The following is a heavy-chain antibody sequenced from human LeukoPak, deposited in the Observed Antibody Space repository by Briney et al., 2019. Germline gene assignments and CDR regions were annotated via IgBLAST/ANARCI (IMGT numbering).Heavy chain of an antibody. CDR1: GGSFSGYY. V-gene: IGHV4-34*01. CDR3: ARGGNIVVVVAATLFDY. Sequence: SETLSLTCAVYGGSFSGYYWSWIRQPPGEGLEWIGEINHSGSTNYNPSLKSRVTISVDTSKNQLSLKLSSVTAADTAVYYCARGGNIVVVVAATLFDYWGQGTLVTVSS. D-gene: IGHD2-15*01. J-gene: IGHJ4*02. CDR2: INHSGST.